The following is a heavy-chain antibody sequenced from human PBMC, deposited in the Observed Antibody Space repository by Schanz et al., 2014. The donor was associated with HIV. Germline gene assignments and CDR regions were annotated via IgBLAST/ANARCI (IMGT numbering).Heavy chain of an antibody. CDR2: ISPDGDTQ. CDR1: GFTFSSYG. V-gene: IGHV3-30*18. Sequence: VQLVESGGALVQPGRFLRLSCAASGFTFSSYGMHWVRQAPGKGLEWVARISPDGDTQHYADSLKGRFTISRDNFKNTLDLQMDSLRPDDTAVYYCAKGYTSSSVFNLWGRGTLVTVSS. D-gene: IGHD6-6*01. J-gene: IGHJ2*01. CDR3: AKGYTSSSVFNL.